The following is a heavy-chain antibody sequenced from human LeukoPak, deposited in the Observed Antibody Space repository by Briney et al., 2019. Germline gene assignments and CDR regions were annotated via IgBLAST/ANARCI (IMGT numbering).Heavy chain of an antibody. Sequence: TLSLTCTVSGVSISSDGSYSSWSRPHPGKGLEWIEYLYYSGSTYYNPSLKSRGTISVDTSKNQFSLKMSSVTAADAAVYYCATDSFVDCIGGSCFPGGAFDIWGQGTMVTVSS. CDR3: ATDSFVDCIGGSCFPGGAFDI. CDR1: GVSISSDGSY. CDR2: LYYSGST. V-gene: IGHV4-31*03. D-gene: IGHD2-15*01. J-gene: IGHJ3*02.